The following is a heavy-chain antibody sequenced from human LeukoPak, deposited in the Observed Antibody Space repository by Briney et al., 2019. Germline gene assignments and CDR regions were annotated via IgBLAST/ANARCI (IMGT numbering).Heavy chain of an antibody. CDR1: GGSISSSSYY. D-gene: IGHD2-2*01. CDR2: IYYSGST. J-gene: IGHJ5*02. V-gene: IGHV4-39*01. Sequence: SETLSLTYTVSGGSISSSSYYWGWIRQPPGKGLEWIGIIYYSGSTYYNPSLKSRLTISVDTSKNQFSLKLSSVTATDTAVYYCARRGYCGSTSCYEYWFDPWGQGTLVTVSS. CDR3: ARRGYCGSTSCYEYWFDP.